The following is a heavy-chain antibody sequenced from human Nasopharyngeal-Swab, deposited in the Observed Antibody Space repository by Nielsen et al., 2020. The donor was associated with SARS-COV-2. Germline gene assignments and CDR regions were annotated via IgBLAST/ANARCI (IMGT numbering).Heavy chain of an antibody. D-gene: IGHD6-13*01. CDR3: ARDSTGIAAAGTER. CDR2: IYYSGST. V-gene: IGHV4-30-4*01. Sequence: SETLSLTCTVSSGSISSGDYYWSWIRQPPGKGLEWIGYIYYSGSTYYNPSLKSRVTISVDTSKNQFSLKLSSVTAADTAVYYCARDSTGIAAAGTERWGQGTLVTVSS. CDR1: SGSISSGDYY. J-gene: IGHJ4*02.